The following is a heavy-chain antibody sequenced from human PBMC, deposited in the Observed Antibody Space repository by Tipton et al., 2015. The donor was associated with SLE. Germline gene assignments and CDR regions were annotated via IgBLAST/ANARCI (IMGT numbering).Heavy chain of an antibody. V-gene: IGHV7-4-1*01. Sequence: QVQLVQSESELKNPGASVMISCKAAGYTFSRFALSWVRQAPGQGLEWMGWINTNSGDAKYAQGFAGRFVFSLDTSVSTAFLQIGSLTTEDSGFYYCARMPLFPDAFDIWGQGTMVAVSS. CDR1: GYTFSRFA. J-gene: IGHJ3*02. CDR3: ARMPLFPDAFDI. D-gene: IGHD2-2*01. CDR2: INTNSGDA.